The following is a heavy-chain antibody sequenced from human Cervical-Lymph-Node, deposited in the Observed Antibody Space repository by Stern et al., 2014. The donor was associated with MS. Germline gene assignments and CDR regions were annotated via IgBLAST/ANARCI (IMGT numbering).Heavy chain of an antibody. V-gene: IGHV5-51*03. CDR1: GNSFSGYW. Sequence: VQLVESGAEVKKPGESLKISCRGSGNSFSGYWIGWVRQMPGKGLEWMGIVYPGDSDARYSPSFQGQVPISADKSSNTAYLQWSSLKASDTATYYCASHVRGGPFDFWGQGTLVTVSS. CDR2: VYPGDSDA. D-gene: IGHD3-10*02. J-gene: IGHJ4*02. CDR3: ASHVRGGPFDF.